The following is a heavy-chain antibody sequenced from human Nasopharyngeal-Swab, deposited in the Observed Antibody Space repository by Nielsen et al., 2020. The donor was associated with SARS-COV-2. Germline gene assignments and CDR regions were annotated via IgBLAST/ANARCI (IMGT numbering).Heavy chain of an antibody. CDR2: IGAGGVSK. Sequence: GGSLRLSCEASGFSFSTYGMTWVRQAPGKGLEWVSTIGAGGVSKYYADSAKGRFIISRDNSRNTVHLQMNSLRVDDTAVYYCSTSGDYLTLCDYWGQGTLVTVSS. CDR3: STSGDYLTLCDY. CDR1: GFSFSTYG. J-gene: IGHJ4*02. V-gene: IGHV3-23*01. D-gene: IGHD3-22*01.